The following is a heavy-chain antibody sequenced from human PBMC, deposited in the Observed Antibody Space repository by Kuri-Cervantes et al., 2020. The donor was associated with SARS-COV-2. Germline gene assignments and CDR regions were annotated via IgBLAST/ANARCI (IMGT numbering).Heavy chain of an antibody. CDR1: GFTFSSYG. Sequence: GGSLSLSCAASGFTFSSYGIHWVRQAPGKGLEWVAVISYDGSNKYYADSVKGRFTISRDNSKNTLYLQMNSLRAEDTAVYYCAREGYSSGGTGGFDYWGQGTLVTVSS. CDR3: AREGYSSGGTGGFDY. CDR2: ISYDGSNK. J-gene: IGHJ4*02. V-gene: IGHV3-30*03. D-gene: IGHD6-19*01.